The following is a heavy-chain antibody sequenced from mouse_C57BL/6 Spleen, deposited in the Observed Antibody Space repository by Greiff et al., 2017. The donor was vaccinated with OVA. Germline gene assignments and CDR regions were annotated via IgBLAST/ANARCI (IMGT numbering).Heavy chain of an antibody. Sequence: DVKLVESGGGLVKPGGSLKLSCAASGFTFSDYGMHWVRQAPEKGLEWVAYISSGSSTIYYADTVKGRFTISRDNAKNTLFLQMTSLRSEDTAMYYCANYGSSLYYYAMDYWGQGTSVTVSS. CDR3: ANYGSSLYYYAMDY. J-gene: IGHJ4*01. D-gene: IGHD1-1*01. V-gene: IGHV5-17*01. CDR2: ISSGSSTI. CDR1: GFTFSDYG.